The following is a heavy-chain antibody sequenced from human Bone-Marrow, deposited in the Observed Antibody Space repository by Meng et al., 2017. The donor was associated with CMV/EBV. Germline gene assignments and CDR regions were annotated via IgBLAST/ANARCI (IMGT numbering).Heavy chain of an antibody. CDR2: IKQDGSEK. D-gene: IGHD7-27*01. V-gene: IGHV3-7*01. CDR1: GFTFSSYW. J-gene: IGHJ4*02. CDR3: ARVSGWGWKY. Sequence: GGSLRLSCVTSGFTFSSYWMSWVRQAPGKGLEWVANIKQDGSEKYYVDSVKGRFTISRDNAKNSLYLQMNSLRAEDTAVYYCARVSGWGWKYWGQGTLVTVSS.